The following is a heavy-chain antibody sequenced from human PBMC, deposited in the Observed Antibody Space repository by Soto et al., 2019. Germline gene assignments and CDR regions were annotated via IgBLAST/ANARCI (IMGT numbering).Heavy chain of an antibody. J-gene: IGHJ4*02. CDR1: VFTFTRDG. Sequence: GSLRLSCAASVFTFTRDGMNWVRHGRGKGLEWVPSISSTTNYIYYGDYMKGRFTISRDNAKNSLYLEMNSLRAEDTAVYYCARESEDLTSNFDYWGQGTLVTVSS. CDR2: ISSTTNYI. CDR3: ARESEDLTSNFDY. V-gene: IGHV3-21*06.